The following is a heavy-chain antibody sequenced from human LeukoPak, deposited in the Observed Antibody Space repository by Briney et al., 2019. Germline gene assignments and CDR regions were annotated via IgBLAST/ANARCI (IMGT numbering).Heavy chain of an antibody. V-gene: IGHV1-69*04. J-gene: IGHJ4*02. CDR3: ARGPPAMAPNYYFDY. Sequence: SVKVSCKASGGTFSSYAISWVRQAPGQGLEWMGRIIPIFGIANYAQKFQGRVTITADKSTSTAYMELSSLRSVDTAVYYCARGPPAMAPNYYFDYWGQGTPVTVSS. D-gene: IGHD5-18*01. CDR2: IIPIFGIA. CDR1: GGTFSSYA.